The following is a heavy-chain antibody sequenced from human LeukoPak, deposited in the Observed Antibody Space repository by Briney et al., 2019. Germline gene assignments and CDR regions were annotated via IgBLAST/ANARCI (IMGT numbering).Heavy chain of an antibody. D-gene: IGHD3-9*01. CDR2: IKSKTDGGTT. J-gene: IGHJ4*02. CDR1: GFTFSNAW. V-gene: IGHV3-15*01. Sequence: PGGSLRLSCAASGFTFSNAWMSWVRLAPGKRLEWVGRIKSKTDGGTTDYAAPVKGRFTISRDDSKNTLYLQMNSLNTEDTAVYYCTTYYDILTGLYYFDYWGQGTLVTVSS. CDR3: TTYYDILTGLYYFDY.